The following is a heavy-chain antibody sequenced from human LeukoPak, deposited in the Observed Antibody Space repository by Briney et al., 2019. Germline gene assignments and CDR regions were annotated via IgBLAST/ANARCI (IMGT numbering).Heavy chain of an antibody. V-gene: IGHV1-18*01. J-gene: IGHJ4*02. CDR3: ARRRDSSGYPRYYFDY. CDR1: GYTFTSYG. CDR2: ISAYNGNT. D-gene: IGHD3-22*01. Sequence: ASVKVSCEAPGYTFTSYGISWVRQAPGQGLEWMGWISAYNGNTNYAQKLQGRVTMTTDTSTSTAYMELRSLRSDDTAVYYCARRRDSSGYPRYYFDYWGQGTLVTVSS.